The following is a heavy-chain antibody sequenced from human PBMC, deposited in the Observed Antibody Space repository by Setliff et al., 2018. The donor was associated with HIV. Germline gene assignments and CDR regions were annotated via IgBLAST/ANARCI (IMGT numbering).Heavy chain of an antibody. D-gene: IGHD3-22*01. CDR1: GDSMNDYY. Sequence: SETLSLTCTVSGDSMNDYYWSWIRQTAGKGLEWIGRVYNSGSTNYNPSFMSRVSISVDTSRSQFSLKLRSVTAADTAVYFCARGFSSAFFHEFFDYWGQGTLVTVSS. CDR2: VYNSGST. J-gene: IGHJ4*02. V-gene: IGHV4-4*07. CDR3: ARGFSSAFFHEFFDY.